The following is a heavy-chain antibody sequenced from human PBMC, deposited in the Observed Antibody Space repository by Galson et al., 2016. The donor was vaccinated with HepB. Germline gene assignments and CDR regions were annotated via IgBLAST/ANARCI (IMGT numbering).Heavy chain of an antibody. J-gene: IGHJ4*02. CDR3: ARVSLITASVWTWPAVDY. CDR1: GDSVSSNSAA. CDR2: IYYRSNWHY. V-gene: IGHV6-1*01. Sequence: CAISGDSVSSNSAAWNWIRQSPSRGLGWLGRIYYRSNWHYDYAVSVKSRVTINPDTSKNQFSLQLNSVTPEDTAVYYCARVSLITASVWTWPAVDYWGLGTPVTVSS. D-gene: IGHD6-19*01.